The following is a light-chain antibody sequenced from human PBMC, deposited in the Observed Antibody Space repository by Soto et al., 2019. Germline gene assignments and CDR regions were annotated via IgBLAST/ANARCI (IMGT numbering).Light chain of an antibody. J-gene: IGKJ2*01. Sequence: EIVLTQSPGTLSLSPGERATLSCRASQSVSASFLAWYQQKPSQAPRLLIYGASSRATGIPDRFSGGGSETDFTLTISILEPEDVAVYYCQQYGTSPPEYIFGQGTKLEIK. CDR3: QQYGTSPPEYI. V-gene: IGKV3-20*01. CDR2: GAS. CDR1: QSVSASF.